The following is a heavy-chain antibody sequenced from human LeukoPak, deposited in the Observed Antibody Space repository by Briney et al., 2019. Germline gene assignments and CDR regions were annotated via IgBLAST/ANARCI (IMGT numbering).Heavy chain of an antibody. J-gene: IGHJ3*02. CDR3: ARPKGLLADRDAFDI. V-gene: IGHV1-46*01. CDR1: GYTFTNYY. CDR2: IYPSGSSA. D-gene: IGHD3-22*01. Sequence: ASVTVSCKASGYTFTNYYMHWVRQAPGQGLEWVGTIYPSGSSASYAQKFQGRVTMTRDTSTSTVYVELSSLRSEDTAVYYCARPKGLLADRDAFDIWGQGTMVTVSS.